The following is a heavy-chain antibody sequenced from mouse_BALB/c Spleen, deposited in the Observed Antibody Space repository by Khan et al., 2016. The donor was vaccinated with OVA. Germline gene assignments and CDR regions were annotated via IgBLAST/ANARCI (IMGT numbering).Heavy chain of an antibody. D-gene: IGHD2-3*01. J-gene: IGHJ4*01. Sequence: QVQLKESGPGLVAPSQSLSITCTVSGFSSTDYGVSWIRQPPGKGLEWLGVIWGGGSTYYNSALKSRLSISKDNSKSQVFLKMNSLQTDDTARYYCAESLYAHYYAMDYWGQRTSVTVSS. CDR2: IWGGGST. CDR3: AESLYAHYYAMDY. CDR1: GFSSTDYG. V-gene: IGHV2-6-5*01.